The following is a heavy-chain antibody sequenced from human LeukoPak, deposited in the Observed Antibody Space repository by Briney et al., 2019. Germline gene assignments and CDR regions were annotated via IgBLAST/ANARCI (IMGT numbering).Heavy chain of an antibody. CDR3: AKDGDCSGGTCYSGFDV. Sequence: GGSLRLSRAASGFTLSRYWMSLVRQAPGKGLERVANIKQDGSEKYYVDSVKGRFSISRDNAKNSLYLQMNSLRAEETAVYSCAKDGDCSGGTCYSGFDVWGKGSTVTVYS. D-gene: IGHD2-15*01. CDR2: IKQDGSEK. V-gene: IGHV3-7*01. CDR1: GFTLSRYW. J-gene: IGHJ6*04.